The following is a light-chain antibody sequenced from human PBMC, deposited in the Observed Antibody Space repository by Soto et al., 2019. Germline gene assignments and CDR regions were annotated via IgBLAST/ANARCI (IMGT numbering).Light chain of an antibody. CDR2: DVS. CDR1: QSVSSIY. V-gene: IGKV3-20*01. CDR3: QQSGSSPGT. J-gene: IGKJ1*01. Sequence: EIVLTQSPGTLSLSPGERATLSCRASQSVSSIYLAWYQQKPGQAPRLLIYDVSSRATGIPDRFSGSGSGTDFTLTISRLEPADFAVYYCQQSGSSPGTFGQGTKVEIK.